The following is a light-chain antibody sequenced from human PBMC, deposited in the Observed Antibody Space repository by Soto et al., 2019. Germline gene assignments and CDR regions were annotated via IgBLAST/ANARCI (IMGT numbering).Light chain of an antibody. Sequence: EVVLTQSPVTLSLSPGERATLSCRASQSFRGLLAWYQQKPGQAPRLLIYDAYNRATGIPPRFSGSGSGTDFTLTISSLEPEDSAVYYCQQRHMWPITFGQGTRLRLN. CDR1: QSFRGL. CDR3: QQRHMWPIT. V-gene: IGKV3-11*01. CDR2: DAY. J-gene: IGKJ5*01.